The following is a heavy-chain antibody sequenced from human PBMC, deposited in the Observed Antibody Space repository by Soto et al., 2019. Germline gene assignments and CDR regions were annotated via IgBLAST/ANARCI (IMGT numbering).Heavy chain of an antibody. CDR2: ISGTGGST. D-gene: IGHD6-19*01. V-gene: IGHV3-23*01. J-gene: IGHJ5*02. Sequence: EVQLLESGGGLVQPGGSLRLSCAASGFTFSNHGMSWVRQAPGKGLEWVSAISGTGGSTYYTDSVKGRFTISRDNSKNTLSLQVNTLRAEDTAVYYCAKDNGWLRVSWGQGTLVTVSS. CDR3: AKDNGWLRVS. CDR1: GFTFSNHG.